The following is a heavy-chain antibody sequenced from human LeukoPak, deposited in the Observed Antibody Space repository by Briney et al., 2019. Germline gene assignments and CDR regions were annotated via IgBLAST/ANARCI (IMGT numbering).Heavy chain of an antibody. Sequence: SETLSLTCAVYGGSFSGYYWSWIRQPPGKGLEWIGEINHSGSTNYNPSLKSRVTISVDTSKNQFSLKLSSVTAADTAVYYCARGLAARHFLRRYYFDYWGQGTLVTVSS. CDR3: ARGLAARHFLRRYYFDY. D-gene: IGHD3-16*01. CDR2: INHSGST. CDR1: GGSFSGYY. J-gene: IGHJ4*02. V-gene: IGHV4-34*01.